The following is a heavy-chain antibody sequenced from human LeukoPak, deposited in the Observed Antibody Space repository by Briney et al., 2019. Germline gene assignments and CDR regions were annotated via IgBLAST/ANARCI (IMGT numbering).Heavy chain of an antibody. Sequence: PSETLSLTCTVSGGSISSSSYYWGWIRQPPWKGLEWIGSIYYSGSTYYNPSLKSRVTISVDTSKNQFSLKLSSVTAADTAVYYCARHEDAFDIWGQGTMVTVSS. CDR1: GGSISSSSYY. V-gene: IGHV4-39*01. CDR3: ARHEDAFDI. CDR2: IYYSGST. J-gene: IGHJ3*02.